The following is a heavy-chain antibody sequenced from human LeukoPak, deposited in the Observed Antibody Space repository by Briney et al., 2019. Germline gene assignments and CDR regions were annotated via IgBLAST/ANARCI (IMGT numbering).Heavy chain of an antibody. CDR1: GGSISSGSYY. V-gene: IGHV4-61*01. Sequence: SQTLSLTCTVSGGSISSGSYYWSWIRQPPGKGLEWIGYIYYSGSTNYNPSLKSRVTISVDTSKNQFSLKLSSVTAADTAVYYCARIRYGSGKIDPWGQGTLVSVSS. CDR3: ARIRYGSGKIDP. D-gene: IGHD3-10*01. J-gene: IGHJ5*02. CDR2: IYYSGST.